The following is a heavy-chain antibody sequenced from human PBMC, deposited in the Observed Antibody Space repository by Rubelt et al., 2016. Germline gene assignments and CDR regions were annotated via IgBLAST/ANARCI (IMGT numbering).Heavy chain of an antibody. CDR1: GFTFSSYS. Sequence: QVQLVESGGGVVQPGRSLRLSCAASGFTFSSYSMHWVRQAPGEGLEWVAVIYYDGSDTYYADSVKGRFTISRDNSRNTLEQQMNSLGAEDTAVYYCAKDRLSGGSCFDNWGQGTLVTVSS. CDR2: IYYDGSDT. D-gene: IGHD2-8*02. J-gene: IGHJ5*02. V-gene: IGHV3-30*18. CDR3: AKDRLSGGSCFDN.